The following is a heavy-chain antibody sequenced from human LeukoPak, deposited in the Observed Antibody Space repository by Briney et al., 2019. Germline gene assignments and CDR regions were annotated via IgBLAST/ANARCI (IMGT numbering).Heavy chain of an antibody. J-gene: IGHJ4*02. CDR1: GYSFTSYW. CDR3: ARLDSSGSANY. V-gene: IGHV5-51*01. CDR2: IYPGDSDT. D-gene: IGHD6-19*01. Sequence: GESLKISCKASGYSFTSYWIVWVRQTPGKGLEWMGIIYPGDSDTRYSPSFQGQVTISGDKSISTAHLQWSSLKASDTAMYYCARLDSSGSANYWGQGTLVTVSS.